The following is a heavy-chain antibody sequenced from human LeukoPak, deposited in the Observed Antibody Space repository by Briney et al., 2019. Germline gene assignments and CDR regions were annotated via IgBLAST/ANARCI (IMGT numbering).Heavy chain of an antibody. CDR2: IWYDGSNK. V-gene: IGHV3-33*01. Sequence: GRSLRLSCAASGFTFSSYGMHWVHQAPGKGLEWVAVIWYDGSNKYYADSVKGRFTISRDNSKNTLYLQMNSLRAEDTAVYYCARERGIAAAAAFDYWGQGTLVTVSS. J-gene: IGHJ4*02. CDR1: GFTFSSYG. D-gene: IGHD6-13*01. CDR3: ARERGIAAAAAFDY.